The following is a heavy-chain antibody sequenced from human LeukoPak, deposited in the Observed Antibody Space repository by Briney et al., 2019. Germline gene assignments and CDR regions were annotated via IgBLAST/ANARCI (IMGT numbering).Heavy chain of an antibody. V-gene: IGHV3-23*01. Sequence: GGSLRLSCAASGFTFSSYAMSWVRQAPGKGLEWVSIIGGGGGTYYADSVKGRFTISRDNSKNPQHLQMNSLRAEDTAVYYCAKREGYYGSGSYEDYWGQGTLVTVSS. CDR3: AKREGYYGSGSYEDY. J-gene: IGHJ4*02. CDR1: GFTFSSYA. D-gene: IGHD3-10*01. CDR2: IGGGGGT.